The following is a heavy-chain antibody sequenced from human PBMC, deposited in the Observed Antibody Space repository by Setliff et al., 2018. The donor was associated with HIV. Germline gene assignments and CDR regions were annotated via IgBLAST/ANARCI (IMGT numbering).Heavy chain of an antibody. J-gene: IGHJ5*02. Sequence: PSETLSLTCTVSDASISNYHWSWIRQPPGKGLEWIGYIYYSGSTNYNPSLKSRVTISIDTSTNQFSLKLSSVTAADTAVYYCARLFIPNYFDPWGQGTLVTVSS. CDR3: ARLFIPNYFDP. D-gene: IGHD2-21*01. CDR1: DASISNYH. CDR2: IYYSGST. V-gene: IGHV4-59*08.